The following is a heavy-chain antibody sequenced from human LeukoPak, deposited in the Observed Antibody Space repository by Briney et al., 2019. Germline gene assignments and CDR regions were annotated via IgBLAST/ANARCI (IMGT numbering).Heavy chain of an antibody. J-gene: IGHJ4*02. D-gene: IGHD3-9*01. CDR2: IYTSGST. Sequence: SETLSLTCTVSGGSISSYYWSWIRQPAGKGLEWIGRIYTSGSTNYNPSLKSRVTISVDTSKNQFSLKLSSVTAADTAVYYCARDGKDVLRYFDWLLEIDYWGQGTLVTVSS. CDR1: GGSISSYY. V-gene: IGHV4-4*07. CDR3: ARDGKDVLRYFDWLLEIDY.